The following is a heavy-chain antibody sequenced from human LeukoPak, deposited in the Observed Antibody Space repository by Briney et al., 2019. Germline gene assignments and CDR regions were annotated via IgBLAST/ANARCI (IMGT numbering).Heavy chain of an antibody. J-gene: IGHJ5*02. Sequence: SETLSLTCAVYGGSFSGYYWSWIRQPPGKGLEWIGEINHSGSTNYNPSLKSRATISVDTSKNQFSLKLSSVTAADTAVYYCARKPLRRYYGSAWFDPWGQGTLVTVSS. CDR1: GGSFSGYY. CDR3: ARKPLRRYYGSAWFDP. V-gene: IGHV4-34*01. CDR2: INHSGST. D-gene: IGHD3-10*01.